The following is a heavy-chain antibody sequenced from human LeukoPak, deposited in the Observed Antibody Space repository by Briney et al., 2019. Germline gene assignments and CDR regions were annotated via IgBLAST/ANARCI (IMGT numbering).Heavy chain of an antibody. CDR1: GGSLSSYY. CDR2: IHDTGST. J-gene: IGHJ4*02. D-gene: IGHD6-6*01. CDR3: ARVSGRSYSTSPLDY. V-gene: IGHV4-59*01. Sequence: SETLSLTCTVSGGSLSSYYWSWIRQPPGKGLEWIGYIHDTGSTNYNPSLKTRVTISVDTSKNQFSLKLSSVTAADTAVYYCARVSGRSYSTSPLDYWGQGALVTVSS.